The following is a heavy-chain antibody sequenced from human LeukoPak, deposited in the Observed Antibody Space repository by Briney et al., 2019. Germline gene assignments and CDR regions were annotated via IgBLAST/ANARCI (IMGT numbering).Heavy chain of an antibody. V-gene: IGHV1-2*06. CDR1: GYTFTRYN. Sequence: ASVKVSCKASGYTFTRYNMHWVRQAPGQGLEWMGRINPNSGGTEYAQKFQGGVTMTTDTSISTAYMELSRLRSDDTAVYYCARGFHSSSWYYFDYWGQGTLVTVSS. J-gene: IGHJ4*02. CDR2: INPNSGGT. D-gene: IGHD6-13*01. CDR3: ARGFHSSSWYYFDY.